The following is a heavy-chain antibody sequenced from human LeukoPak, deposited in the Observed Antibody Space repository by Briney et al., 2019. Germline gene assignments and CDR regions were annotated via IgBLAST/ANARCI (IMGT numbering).Heavy chain of an antibody. CDR2: IIPSLDVA. Sequence: ASVKVSCKASGDTFIPYTFSWVRQAPGQGLEWIGRIIPSLDVANYAQKFQGRVTLSVDRDTATTYMEVTSLRSEDTAIYYCARDHCTPGTCLGGHWGQGTLVTVSS. D-gene: IGHD2-15*01. CDR1: GDTFIPYT. J-gene: IGHJ4*02. V-gene: IGHV1-69*04. CDR3: ARDHCTPGTCLGGH.